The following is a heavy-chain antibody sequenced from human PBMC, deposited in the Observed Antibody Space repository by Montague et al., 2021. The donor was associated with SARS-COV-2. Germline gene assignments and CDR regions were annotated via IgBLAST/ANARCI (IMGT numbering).Heavy chain of an antibody. D-gene: IGHD1-1*01. CDR1: GGSISSYY. CDR3: ARAQNTCFIANCVNYFDF. V-gene: IGHV4-59*01. CDR2: IYYTGST. Sequence: SETLSLTCTVSGGSISSYYWSWIRQPPGKGLEWIGYIYYTGSTKYNPSLKSRVTMSLDRPTNRFSLRLNSVTAADTVMYYCARAQNTCFIANCVNYFDFWGLGAQVTVSS. J-gene: IGHJ4*02.